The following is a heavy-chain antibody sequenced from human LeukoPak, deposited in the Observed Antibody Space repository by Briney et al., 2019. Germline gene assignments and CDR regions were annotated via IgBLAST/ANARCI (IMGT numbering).Heavy chain of an antibody. CDR2: IIPIFGTA. Sequence: GASVKVSCKASGGTFSSYAISWVRQAPGQGLEWMGGIIPIFGTADYAQKFQGRVTITADESTSTAYMELSSLRSEDTAVYYRARDSEDSPSNDRKWVRVRGPYDGMDVWGQGTTVTVSS. CDR1: GGTFSSYA. J-gene: IGHJ6*02. V-gene: IGHV1-69*13. D-gene: IGHD3-10*01. CDR3: ARDSEDSPSNDRKWVRVRGPYDGMDV.